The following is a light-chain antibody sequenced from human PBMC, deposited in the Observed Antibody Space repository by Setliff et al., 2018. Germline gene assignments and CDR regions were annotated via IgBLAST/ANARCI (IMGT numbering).Light chain of an antibody. CDR3: QSYDSSLSRHV. CDR1: RTNFGAGYD. CDR2: GDT. J-gene: IGLJ1*01. V-gene: IGLV1-40*01. Sequence: QSVLTQPPSVSGAPGQRVTIPCTGSRTNFGAGYDVHWYQQLPGTAPKLLIYGDTNRPSGVPDRFSGSKSGTSASLAITGLQAEDEADYYCQSYDSSLSRHVFGTGTKVTVL.